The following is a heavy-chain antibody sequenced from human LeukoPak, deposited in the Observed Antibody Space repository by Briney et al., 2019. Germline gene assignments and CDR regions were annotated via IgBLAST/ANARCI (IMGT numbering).Heavy chain of an antibody. CDR3: AREKDDHGDPGPLDA. Sequence: GGSLRLSCAASGSMFSKSWMRWVRQVPGKGLVWVARIYNDGSTTNYADSVKGRFTISRDNAANTLFLQMSSLRAEDTAVYYCAREKDDHGDPGPLDAWGQGDLVTVSS. D-gene: IGHD4-17*01. CDR1: GSMFSKSW. V-gene: IGHV3-74*01. J-gene: IGHJ5*02. CDR2: IYNDGSTT.